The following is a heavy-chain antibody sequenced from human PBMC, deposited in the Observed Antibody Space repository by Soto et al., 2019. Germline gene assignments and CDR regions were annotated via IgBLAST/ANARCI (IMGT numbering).Heavy chain of an antibody. V-gene: IGHV3-30*18. Sequence: GGSLRLSCAASGFTFSSYGMHWVRQAPGKGLEWVAIISYDGSNKYYADSVKGRFTISRDNSTNTLYLQMNSLRAEDTAVYYCAKDLEQWLVLKAFDIWGQGTMVTVSS. CDR2: ISYDGSNK. CDR3: AKDLEQWLVLKAFDI. J-gene: IGHJ3*02. D-gene: IGHD6-19*01. CDR1: GFTFSSYG.